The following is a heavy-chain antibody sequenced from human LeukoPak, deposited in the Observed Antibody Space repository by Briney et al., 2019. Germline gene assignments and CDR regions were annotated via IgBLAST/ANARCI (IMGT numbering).Heavy chain of an antibody. CDR2: ISYDGSNK. D-gene: IGHD5-12*01. V-gene: IGHV3-30*04. CDR3: ARSLATSYYYMDV. J-gene: IGHJ6*03. CDR1: GLTFSNYA. Sequence: PGGSLRLSCAASGLTFSNYAMHGVRQAPGKGLEWVAVISYDGSNKFYADSVKGRFTISRDNSKNTLHLQMNSLRAEDTAVYYCARSLATSYYYMDVWGKGTTVTVTS.